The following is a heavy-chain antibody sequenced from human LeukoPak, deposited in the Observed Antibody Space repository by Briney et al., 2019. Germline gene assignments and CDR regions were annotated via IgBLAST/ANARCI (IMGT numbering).Heavy chain of an antibody. Sequence: GRSLLLSCAASGFTFSSYAMHWVRPAPGKGLEWVAVISYDGSNKYYADSVKGRFTISRDNSKNTLYLQMNSLRAEDTAVYYCASIDYFDYWGQGTLVTVSS. CDR1: GFTFSSYA. CDR2: ISYDGSNK. CDR3: ASIDYFDY. J-gene: IGHJ4*02. V-gene: IGHV3-30*01.